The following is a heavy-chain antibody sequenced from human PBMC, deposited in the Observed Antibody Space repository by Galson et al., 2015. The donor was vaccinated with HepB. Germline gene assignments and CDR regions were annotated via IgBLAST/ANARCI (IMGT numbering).Heavy chain of an antibody. CDR1: GYTFTSYY. V-gene: IGHV1-46*04. Sequence: SVKVSCKASGYTFTSYYMHWVRQAPGQGLEWMGIINPSGGSTSYAQKLQGRVTMTRNTSTSTVYMELSSLRSEDTAVYYCARDPFKRSVSLYGMDVWGQGTTVTVSS. J-gene: IGHJ6*02. CDR3: ARDPFKRSVSLYGMDV. CDR2: INPSGGST. D-gene: IGHD1-14*01.